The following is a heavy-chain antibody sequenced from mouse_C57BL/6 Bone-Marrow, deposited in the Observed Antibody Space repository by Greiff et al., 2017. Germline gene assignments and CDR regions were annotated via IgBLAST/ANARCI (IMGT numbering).Heavy chain of an antibody. CDR3: TRATMRWYFDV. V-gene: IGHV5-9-1*02. CDR1: GFTFSSYA. CDR2: ISSGGDYI. J-gene: IGHJ1*03. Sequence: EVMLVESGAGLVKPGGSLKLSCAASGFTFSSYAMSWVRQTPGKRLEWVAYISSGGDYIYYADTVKGRFTISRDNARNTLYLQMSSLKSEDTAMYYCTRATMRWYFDVWGTGTTVTVSS. D-gene: IGHD2-4*01.